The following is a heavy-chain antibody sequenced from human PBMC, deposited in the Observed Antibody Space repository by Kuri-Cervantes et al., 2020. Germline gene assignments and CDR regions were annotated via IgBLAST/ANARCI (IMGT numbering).Heavy chain of an antibody. J-gene: IGHJ5*02. CDR3: ARALSFDWFDP. CDR1: GGSISSYS. V-gene: IGHV4-4*07. CDR2: VFTTGST. Sequence: ESLKISCTVSGGSISSYSWRWIRQPAGKGLEWIGRVFTTGSTNYNPSLKSRVTISVDTSKNQFSLKLSSVTAADTAVYYCARALSFDWFDPWGQGTLVTVSS.